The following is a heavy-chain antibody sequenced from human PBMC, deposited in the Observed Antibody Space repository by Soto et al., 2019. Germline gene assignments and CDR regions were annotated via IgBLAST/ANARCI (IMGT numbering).Heavy chain of an antibody. D-gene: IGHD3-22*01. CDR2: TYYRSKWYN. CDR1: GDSVSTNSAT. Sequence: PSQTLSLTCAISGDSVSTNSATWDWIRQSPSRGLEWLGRTYYRSKWYNDYAVSVKGRITINPDTSNNQLSLQLNSVTPDDTAVYYCSMSDYSYDRSGASSPRGQGTLSTLSS. CDR3: SMSDYSYDRSGASSP. V-gene: IGHV6-1*01. J-gene: IGHJ5*02.